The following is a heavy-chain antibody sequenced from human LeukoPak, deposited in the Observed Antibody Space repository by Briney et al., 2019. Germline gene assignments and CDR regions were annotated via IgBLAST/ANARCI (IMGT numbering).Heavy chain of an antibody. CDR3: ARSLSWSYFGVDV. D-gene: IGHD3-3*01. CDR2: ISSDGGNT. CDR1: GFTFSRHW. V-gene: IGHV3-74*01. Sequence: PGGSLRLSCAASGFTFSRHWMHWVRRAPGKGLVWVSRISSDGGNTYFADSVKGRFTISRDNAKNSLYLQMNSLRGEDTAVYYCARSLSWSYFGVDVWGPGTTVTVSS. J-gene: IGHJ6*02.